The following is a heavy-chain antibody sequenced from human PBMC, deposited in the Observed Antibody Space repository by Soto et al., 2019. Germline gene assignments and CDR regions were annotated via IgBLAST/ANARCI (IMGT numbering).Heavy chain of an antibody. CDR3: AVSYYYDSSGYDWAFDY. J-gene: IGHJ4*02. CDR2: INAGNGNT. D-gene: IGHD3-22*01. CDR1: GYTFTSYA. V-gene: IGHV1-3*01. Sequence: GASVKVSCKASGYTFTSYAMYWVRQAPEQRLEWMGWINAGNGNTKYSQKFQGRVTITRDTSASTAYMELSSLRSEDTAVYYCAVSYYYDSSGYDWAFDYWGQGTLVTVSS.